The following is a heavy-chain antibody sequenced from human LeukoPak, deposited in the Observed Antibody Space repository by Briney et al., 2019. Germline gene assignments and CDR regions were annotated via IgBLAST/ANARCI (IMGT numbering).Heavy chain of an antibody. D-gene: IGHD3-16*02. V-gene: IGHV4-34*01. CDR2: INHSGST. CDR3: ARPVWGSYRGFDY. J-gene: IGHJ4*02. CDR1: GGSFSGYY. Sequence: SETLSLTCAVYGGSFSGYYWSWIRQPPGKGLEWIGEINHSGSTNYNPSLKSRVTVSVDTSKNQFSLKLSSVTAADTAVYYCARPVWGSYRGFDYWGQGTLVTVSS.